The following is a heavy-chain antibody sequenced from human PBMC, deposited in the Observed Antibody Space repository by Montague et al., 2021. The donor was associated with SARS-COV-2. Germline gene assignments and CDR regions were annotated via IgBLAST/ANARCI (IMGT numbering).Heavy chain of an antibody. CDR1: NGSVTSSTW. CDR3: ARGHSILTGYDY. CDR2: ISHLGGT. V-gene: IGHV4-4*02. Sequence: SETLSLTCSVSNGSVTSSTWWSWVRQAPGKGLESIGEISHLGGTNYSPXLKSRLTMSLDKSRNHFSLKLTSVTAADTAVYYCARGHSILTGYDYWGQGTLVTVSS. J-gene: IGHJ4*02. D-gene: IGHD3-9*01.